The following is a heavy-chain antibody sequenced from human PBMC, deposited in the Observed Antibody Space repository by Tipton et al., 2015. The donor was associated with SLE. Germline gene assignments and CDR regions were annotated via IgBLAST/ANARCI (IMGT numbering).Heavy chain of an antibody. CDR2: ISHRETP. V-gene: IGHV4-4*02. Sequence: TLSLTCAVSGASISSSNWWIWVRQSPGKGLEWIGEISHRETPRYNPSLKSRVIISLDESQNQFSLKLNSVTAADTAVYYCATSSRHHYWYFDLWGRGTLVTVSS. J-gene: IGHJ2*01. D-gene: IGHD6-13*01. CDR1: GASISSSNW. CDR3: ATSSRHHYWYFDL.